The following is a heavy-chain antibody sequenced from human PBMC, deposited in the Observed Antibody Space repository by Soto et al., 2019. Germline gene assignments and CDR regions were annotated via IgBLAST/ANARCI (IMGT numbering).Heavy chain of an antibody. V-gene: IGHV3-48*02. CDR3: ARARCSSTSCSRRDYYYYYGMDV. Sequence: EVQLVESGGGLVQPGGSLRLSCAASGFTFSSYSMNWVRQAPGKGLEWVSYISSSSSTIYYADSVKGRFTISRDNAKNSLYLQMNSLRDEDTAVYYCARARCSSTSCSRRDYYYYYGMDVWGQGTTVTVSS. D-gene: IGHD2-2*01. CDR2: ISSSSSTI. CDR1: GFTFSSYS. J-gene: IGHJ6*02.